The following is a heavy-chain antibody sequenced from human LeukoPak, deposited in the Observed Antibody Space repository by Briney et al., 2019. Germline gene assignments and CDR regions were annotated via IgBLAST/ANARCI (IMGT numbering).Heavy chain of an antibody. D-gene: IGHD3-16*01. CDR2: IHHSGDT. V-gene: IGHV4-38-2*02. CDR3: ARSYASSGLDH. J-gene: IGHJ4*02. CDR1: GYSITSIYY. Sequence: SETLSLTCTVSGYSITSIYYWGWIRQPPGKGLEWIGGIHHSGDTAYNPSLKSRVTISVDTSKSQFSLKLSSVTAADTAVYYCARSYASSGLDHWGQGTLVTVSS.